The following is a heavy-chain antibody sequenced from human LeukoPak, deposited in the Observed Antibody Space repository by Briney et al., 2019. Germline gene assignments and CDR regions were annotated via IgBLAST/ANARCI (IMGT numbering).Heavy chain of an antibody. D-gene: IGHD6-19*01. Sequence: SETLSLTCAVSGYSISSGYYWGWIRQPPGKELEWIGSIYHSGSTYYNPSLKSRVTISVDTPKNQFSLKLSSVTAADTAVYYCARQGSVAGTGGSDYWGQGTLVTVSS. J-gene: IGHJ4*02. CDR2: IYHSGST. CDR1: GYSISSGYY. CDR3: ARQGSVAGTGGSDY. V-gene: IGHV4-38-2*01.